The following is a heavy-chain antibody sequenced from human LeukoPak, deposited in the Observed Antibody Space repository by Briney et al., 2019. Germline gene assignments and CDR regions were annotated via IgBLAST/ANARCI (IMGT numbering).Heavy chain of an antibody. D-gene: IGHD2-8*02. J-gene: IGHJ4*02. CDR1: GFTFSSYA. CDR2: ISGNGGST. Sequence: GGSLRLSCAASGFTFSSYAMSWVRQAPGKGLEWVSGISGNGGSTYYADSVKGRFTISRDNSKNTLYLQVNSLRADDTAVYYCAREGSCTAGVCSSGYWGQGTLVTVSP. CDR3: AREGSCTAGVCSSGY. V-gene: IGHV3-23*01.